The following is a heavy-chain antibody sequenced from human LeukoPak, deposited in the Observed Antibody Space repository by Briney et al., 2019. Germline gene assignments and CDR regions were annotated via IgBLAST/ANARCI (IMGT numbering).Heavy chain of an antibody. D-gene: IGHD3-16*01. J-gene: IGHJ3*02. CDR1: GYTFAKFY. Sequence: ASVKVSCKASGYTFAKFYIHWVRPAPGQGLEWMGIINPSGGTTSYAQKFQGRVSMTRDTSTSTVYMELSSLRSEDTAVYYCARDNRGERTPGWGYGGFDIWGQGTMDSVSS. V-gene: IGHV1-46*01. CDR3: ARDNRGERTPGWGYGGFDI. CDR2: INPSGGTT.